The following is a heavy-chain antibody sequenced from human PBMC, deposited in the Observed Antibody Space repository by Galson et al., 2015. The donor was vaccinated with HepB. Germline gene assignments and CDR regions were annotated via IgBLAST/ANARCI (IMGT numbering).Heavy chain of an antibody. Sequence: LRLSCAAPGFTFSTNAMSWVRQAPGKGLEWVSSLSGSGGNTYYADSVKGRFTISRDNSKSSLYLQMNSLRADDTAVYYCAKGLGSYKRQETTYYFYGLDVWGQGTTVTVSS. D-gene: IGHD5-24*01. CDR1: GFTFSTNA. CDR3: AKGLGSYKRQETTYYFYGLDV. CDR2: LSGSGGNT. V-gene: IGHV3-23*01. J-gene: IGHJ6*02.